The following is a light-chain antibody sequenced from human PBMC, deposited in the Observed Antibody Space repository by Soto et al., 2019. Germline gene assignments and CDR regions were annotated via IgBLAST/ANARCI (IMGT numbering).Light chain of an antibody. CDR3: SSYTSSSTRV. CDR1: SSDVGGYNY. J-gene: IGLJ2*01. Sequence: QSALTQPASVSGSPGQSITISCTGTSSDVGGYNYVSWYQQHPGKAPKLIIYEVSNRPSGVSNRFSGSKSGNTASLTISGLKDEDEDDYYCSSYTSSSTRVFGGGTKLTVL. CDR2: EVS. V-gene: IGLV2-14*01.